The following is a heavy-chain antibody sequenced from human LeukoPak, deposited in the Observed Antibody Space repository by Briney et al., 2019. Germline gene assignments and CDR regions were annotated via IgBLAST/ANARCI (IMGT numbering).Heavy chain of an antibody. CDR3: AREESSLVLGGVAY. Sequence: GRSLRLSCAASGFTFSNYGIHWVRQAPGKGLEWVTFIQTDGNTKYYADSVRGRFTISRDNSKNTVSLQMNSLRAEDTAVYYCAREESSLVLGGVAYWGQGTLVTVSS. V-gene: IGHV3-33*01. D-gene: IGHD6-13*01. CDR1: GFTFSNYG. CDR2: IQTDGNTK. J-gene: IGHJ4*02.